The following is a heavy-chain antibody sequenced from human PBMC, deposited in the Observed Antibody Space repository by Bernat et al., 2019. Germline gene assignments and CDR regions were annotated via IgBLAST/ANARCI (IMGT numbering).Heavy chain of an antibody. Sequence: EVQLVESGGGLVKPGGSLRLSCAASGFTFSSYSMNWVRQAPGKGLEWVSSIGSSSSYIYYADSVKGRFTISRDNAKNSLYLQMNSLRAEDTAVYYCAGMGSYYYYGMDVWGQGTTVTVSS. CDR3: AGMGSYYYYGMDV. J-gene: IGHJ6*02. D-gene: IGHD1-14*01. CDR2: IGSSSSYI. CDR1: GFTFSSYS. V-gene: IGHV3-21*01.